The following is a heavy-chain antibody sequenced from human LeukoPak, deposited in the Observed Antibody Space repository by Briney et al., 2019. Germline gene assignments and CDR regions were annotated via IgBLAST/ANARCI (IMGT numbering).Heavy chain of an antibody. CDR3: ARIIAVAGTVFDY. CDR2: ISSSSSTI. CDR1: GFTFSSYS. J-gene: IGHJ4*02. D-gene: IGHD6-19*01. V-gene: IGHV3-48*01. Sequence: TGGSLRLSCAASGFTFSSYSMNWVRQAPGKGLEWVSYISSSSSTIYYADSVKGRFTISRDNAKNSLYLQMNSLRAEDTAVYYCARIIAVAGTVFDYWGQGTLVTVSS.